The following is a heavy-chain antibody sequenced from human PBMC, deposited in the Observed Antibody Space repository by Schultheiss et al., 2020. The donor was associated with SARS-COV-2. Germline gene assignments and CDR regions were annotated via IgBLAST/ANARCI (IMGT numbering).Heavy chain of an antibody. J-gene: IGHJ5*02. CDR1: GYTFTGYY. V-gene: IGHV1-2*02. CDR2: INPNSGGT. D-gene: IGHD1-7*01. CDR3: ARDRIATGTTLFWFDP. Sequence: ASVKVSCKASGYTFTGYYMHWVRQAPGQGLEWMGWINPNSGGTNYAQKFQGRVTMTRDTSISTAYMELSRLRSDDTAVYYYARDRIATGTTLFWFDPWGQGTLVTVSS.